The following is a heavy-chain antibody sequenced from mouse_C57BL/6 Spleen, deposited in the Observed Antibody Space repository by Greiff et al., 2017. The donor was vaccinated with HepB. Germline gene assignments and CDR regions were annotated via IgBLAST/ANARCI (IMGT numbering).Heavy chain of an antibody. Sequence: QVQLQQSGPELVKPGASVKISCKASGYAFSSSWMNWVKQRPGKGLEWIGRIYPGDGDTNYNGKFKGKATLTADKSSSTAYMQLSSLTSEDSAVYFCARSHYYGSSHFDVWGTGTTVTVSS. CDR1: GYAFSSSW. CDR3: ARSHYYGSSHFDV. V-gene: IGHV1-82*01. CDR2: IYPGDGDT. J-gene: IGHJ1*03. D-gene: IGHD1-1*01.